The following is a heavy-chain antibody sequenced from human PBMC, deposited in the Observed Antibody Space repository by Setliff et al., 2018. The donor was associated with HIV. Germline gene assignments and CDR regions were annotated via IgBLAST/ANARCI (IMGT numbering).Heavy chain of an antibody. CDR3: AAPMYYFGIGAFDV. CDR1: GFSFTRSA. J-gene: IGHJ3*01. Sequence: GASVKVSCKASGFSFTRSAMQWVRQARGQRLEWIGWIVVDSGNTNYAQKFQERVTITRDMSTSTAYMELSSLRSEDTAVYYCAAPMYYFGIGAFDVWGQGTMVTVSS. D-gene: IGHD3-10*01. V-gene: IGHV1-58*02. CDR2: IVVDSGNT.